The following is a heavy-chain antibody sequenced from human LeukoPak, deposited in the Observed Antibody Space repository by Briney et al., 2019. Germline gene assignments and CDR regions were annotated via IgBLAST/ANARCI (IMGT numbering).Heavy chain of an antibody. Sequence: GGSLRLSCAASGFTFSSYAMHWVRQAPGKGLEWVAVISYDGSNKYYADSVKGRFTISRDNSKNTLYLQMNSLRAEDTAVYYCARDIRWQLVGDFDIWGQGTMVTVSS. CDR1: GFTFSSYA. CDR3: ARDIRWQLVGDFDI. J-gene: IGHJ3*02. CDR2: ISYDGSNK. V-gene: IGHV3-30-3*01. D-gene: IGHD6-6*01.